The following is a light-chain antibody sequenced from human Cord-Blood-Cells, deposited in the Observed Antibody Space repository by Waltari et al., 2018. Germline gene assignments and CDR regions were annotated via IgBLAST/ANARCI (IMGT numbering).Light chain of an antibody. Sequence: QSALTQPPSESGSPGQSITISCTGTSRDVGGYNCVSWYHHHPETAPNLVIYDVSKLPSGVSNRFSGSTSCTTASLTLSVLQAEDGADYYCSSYTSSSPLVFGGGTKLTVL. J-gene: IGLJ3*02. CDR2: DVS. V-gene: IGLV2-14*03. CDR1: SRDVGGYNC. CDR3: SSYTSSSPLV.